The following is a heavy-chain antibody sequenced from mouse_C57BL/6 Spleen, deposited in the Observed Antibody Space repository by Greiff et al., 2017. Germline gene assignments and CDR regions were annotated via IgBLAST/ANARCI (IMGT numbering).Heavy chain of an antibody. CDR3: ASPDSSGYAWFAY. CDR2: IYPGSGST. J-gene: IGHJ3*01. Sequence: QVQLQQPGAELVKPGASVKMSCKASGYTFTSYWITWVKQRPGQGLEWIGDIYPGSGSTNYNEKFKSKATLTVDTSSSTAYMELRSLTSEDSAVYFCASPDSSGYAWFAYWGQGTLVTVSA. CDR1: GYTFTSYW. V-gene: IGHV1-55*01. D-gene: IGHD3-2*02.